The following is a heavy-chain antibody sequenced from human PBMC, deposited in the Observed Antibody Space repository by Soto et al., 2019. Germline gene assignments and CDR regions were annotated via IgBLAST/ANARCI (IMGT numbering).Heavy chain of an antibody. CDR1: GFTFSSYA. J-gene: IGHJ4*02. CDR3: AKDGLGAYSYGSYYFDY. V-gene: IGHV3-23*01. CDR2: ISTSGGST. Sequence: EVQLLESGGGLVQPGGSLRLSCAASGFTFSSYAMSWVRQAPGKGLEWVSTISTSGGSTYYADSVKGRFTISRDNSKNTLYLQMNSLRAEDTAEYYCAKDGLGAYSYGSYYFDYWGQGTLVTVSS. D-gene: IGHD5-18*01.